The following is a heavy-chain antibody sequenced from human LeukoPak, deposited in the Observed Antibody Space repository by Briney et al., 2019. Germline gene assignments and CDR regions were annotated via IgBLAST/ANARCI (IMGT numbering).Heavy chain of an antibody. CDR1: GGSISSYY. V-gene: IGHV4-59*01. D-gene: IGHD6-13*01. J-gene: IGHJ4*02. CDR3: AREVAAVHYFDY. CDR2: IYYSGST. Sequence: PSETLSLTCNVSGGSISSYYWSWIRQPPGKGLEWIGYIYYSGSTNYNPSLKSRVTISVDTSKNQFSLKLSSVTAADTAVYYCAREVAAVHYFDYWGQGILVTVSS.